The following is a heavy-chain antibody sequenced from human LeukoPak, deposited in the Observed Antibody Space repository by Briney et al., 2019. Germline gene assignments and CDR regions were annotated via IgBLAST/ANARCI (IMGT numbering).Heavy chain of an antibody. Sequence: PGGSLRLSCAASGFTFNTYAMNWVRQAPGKGLEWVSVISGSGGSTFYAESVRGRFTISRDNAKNSLYLQMSNLRAEDTAVYFCARGGGLDVWGQGATVTVSS. D-gene: IGHD3-16*01. CDR3: ARGGGLDV. CDR2: ISGSGGST. V-gene: IGHV3-23*01. J-gene: IGHJ6*02. CDR1: GFTFNTYA.